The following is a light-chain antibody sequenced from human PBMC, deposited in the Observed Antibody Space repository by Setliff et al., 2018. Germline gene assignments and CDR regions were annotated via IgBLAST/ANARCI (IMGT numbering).Light chain of an antibody. CDR3: CSYAGSSTL. J-gene: IGLJ2*01. Sequence: QSVLTQPPSVSGSPGQSVTVSCTGTSSHIGDYNSVSWYQQHPGKVPKLMIYDVDKRPSGVPDRFSGSKSGSSASLTISGLQAEDEADYYCCSYAGSSTLFGGGTK. CDR1: SSHIGDYNS. V-gene: IGLV2-11*01. CDR2: DVD.